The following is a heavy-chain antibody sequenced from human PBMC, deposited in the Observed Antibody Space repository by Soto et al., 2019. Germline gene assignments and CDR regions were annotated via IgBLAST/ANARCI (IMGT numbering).Heavy chain of an antibody. CDR3: AKDESPVWGYDFWSGYSYYYGMDV. V-gene: IGHV3-30*18. J-gene: IGHJ6*02. Sequence: QVQLVESGGGVVQPGRSLRLSCAASGFTFSSYGMHWVRQAPGKGLEWVAVISYDGSNKYYADSVKGRFTISRDNSKNTLYLQMNSLRAEDTAVYYCAKDESPVWGYDFWSGYSYYYGMDVWGQGTTVTVSS. D-gene: IGHD3-3*01. CDR1: GFTFSSYG. CDR2: ISYDGSNK.